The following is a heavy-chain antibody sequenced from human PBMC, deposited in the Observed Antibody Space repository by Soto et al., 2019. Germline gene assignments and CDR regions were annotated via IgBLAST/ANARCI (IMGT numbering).Heavy chain of an antibody. Sequence: QVQLVQSGAGVKKPGSSVKVSCKASGGTFSSYAISWVRQAPGQGLEWMGGIIPIFGTANYAQKFQGRVTIPADESTSTAYMERSSLRSEDTAVYYCARAQADYSNSEDWFDPWGQGTLVTVSS. V-gene: IGHV1-69*12. CDR1: GGTFSSYA. D-gene: IGHD4-4*01. CDR3: ARAQADYSNSEDWFDP. J-gene: IGHJ5*02. CDR2: IIPIFGTA.